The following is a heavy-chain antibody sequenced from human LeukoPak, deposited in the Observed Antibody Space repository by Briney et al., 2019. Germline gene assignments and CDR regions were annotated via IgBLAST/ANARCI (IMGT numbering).Heavy chain of an antibody. J-gene: IGHJ4*02. Sequence: PGRSLRLSCAASGFTFSSYAMHWVRQAPGKGLEWVAVTSYDGSNKYYADSVKGRFTISRDNSKNTLYLQMNSLRAEDTAVYYCARDRSSSWSAFDYWGQGTLVTVSS. V-gene: IGHV3-30-3*01. CDR1: GFTFSSYA. CDR2: TSYDGSNK. D-gene: IGHD6-13*01. CDR3: ARDRSSSWSAFDY.